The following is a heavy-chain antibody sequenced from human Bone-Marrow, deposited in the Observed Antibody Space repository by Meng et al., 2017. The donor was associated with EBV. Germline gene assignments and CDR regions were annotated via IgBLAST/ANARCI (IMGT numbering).Heavy chain of an antibody. CDR2: IYYSGST. J-gene: IGHJ4*02. CDR3: AREGSPFYYDSSGYDL. V-gene: IGHV4-61*01. D-gene: IGHD3-22*01. CDR1: GGSVSSGSYY. Sequence: RGAAPGPVKPSGTPSLPCTVSGGSVSSGSYYWSWIRQPPGKGLQWIGYIYYSGSTNYNPSLKSRATISMDTSKNQFSLKLSSVTAADTAVYYCAREGSPFYYDSSGYDLWGQGTLVTVSS.